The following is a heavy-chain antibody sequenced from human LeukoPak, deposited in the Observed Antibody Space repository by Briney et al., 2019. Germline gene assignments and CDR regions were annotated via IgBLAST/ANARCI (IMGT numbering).Heavy chain of an antibody. J-gene: IGHJ6*02. CDR3: ARGGQQLVPSDYYGMDV. Sequence: GGSLRLSCAASGFTFSSYSMNWVRQAPGKGLEWVSSISSSSSSYIYYADSVKGRFTISRDNAKNSLYLQMNSLRAEDTAVYYCARGGQQLVPSDYYGMDVWGQGTTVTVSS. D-gene: IGHD6-13*01. CDR2: ISSSSSSYI. V-gene: IGHV3-21*01. CDR1: GFTFSSYS.